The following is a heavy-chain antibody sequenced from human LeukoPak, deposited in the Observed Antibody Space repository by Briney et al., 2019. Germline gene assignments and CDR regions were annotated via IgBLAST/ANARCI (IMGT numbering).Heavy chain of an antibody. CDR2: IYPGDSDT. CDR1: GYSFTSYW. CDR3: ARLPGIVATIERYFDY. D-gene: IGHD5-12*01. Sequence: GESLKISCKGSGYSFTSYWIGWVRQMPGKGLEWMVIIYPGDSDTRYSPSFQGQVTISADKSISTAYLQWSSLKASDTAMYYCARLPGIVATIERYFDYWGQGTLVTVSS. V-gene: IGHV5-51*01. J-gene: IGHJ4*02.